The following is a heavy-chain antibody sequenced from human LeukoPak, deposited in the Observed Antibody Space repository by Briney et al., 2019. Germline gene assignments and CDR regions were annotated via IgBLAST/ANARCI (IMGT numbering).Heavy chain of an antibody. CDR3: TTLLTMIH. V-gene: IGHV3-23*01. CDR2: FSGNGGAT. Sequence: PGGSLRLSCAASGFTVITNDMTWVRQAPGKGLEWVSSFSGNGGATYYADSVKGRFTISRDNSKNMLYLQMNSLRAEDTAVYYCTTLLTMIHWGQGTLVTVSS. D-gene: IGHD3-22*01. J-gene: IGHJ4*02. CDR1: GFTVITND.